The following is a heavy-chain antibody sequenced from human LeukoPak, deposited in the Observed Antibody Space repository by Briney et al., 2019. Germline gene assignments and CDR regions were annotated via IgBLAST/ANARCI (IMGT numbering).Heavy chain of an antibody. D-gene: IGHD4-17*01. CDR2: INHSGST. Sequence: PSETLSLTCAVYGGSFSGDYWSWIRQPPGKGLEWIGEINHSGSTNYNPSLKSRVTISVDTSKNQFSLKLSSVTAADTAVYYCARTRDYVGTLDYWGQGTLVTVSS. V-gene: IGHV4-34*01. CDR3: ARTRDYVGTLDY. J-gene: IGHJ4*02. CDR1: GGSFSGDY.